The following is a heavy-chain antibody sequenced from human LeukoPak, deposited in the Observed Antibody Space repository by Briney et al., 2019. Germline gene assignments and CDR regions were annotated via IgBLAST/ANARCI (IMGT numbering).Heavy chain of an antibody. Sequence: GGSLRLSCAASGFTFSSYSMNWVRQAPGKGLEWVSSISSSSSYIYYADSVKGRFTISRDNVKNSLYLQMNSLRAEDMAVYYCAKDKRYSSSGVDYWGQGTLVTVSS. V-gene: IGHV3-21*01. D-gene: IGHD6-6*01. CDR1: GFTFSSYS. CDR2: ISSSSSYI. J-gene: IGHJ4*02. CDR3: AKDKRYSSSGVDY.